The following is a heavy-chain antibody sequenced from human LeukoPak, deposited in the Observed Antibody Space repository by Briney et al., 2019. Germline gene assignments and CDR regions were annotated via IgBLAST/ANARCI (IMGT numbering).Heavy chain of an antibody. CDR2: INHSGST. V-gene: IGHV4-34*01. CDR3: ARGLVYSSGYYYGMDV. CDR1: AGSFSGYY. Sequence: PSETLSLTCAVYAGSFSGYYWNWIRQPPGKGPEWIGEINHSGSTNYNPSLKSRVTLSVDTSKNQFSLKLISVTAADTAVYYCARGLVYSSGYYYGMDVWGQGTTVTVSS. J-gene: IGHJ6*02. D-gene: IGHD2-21*01.